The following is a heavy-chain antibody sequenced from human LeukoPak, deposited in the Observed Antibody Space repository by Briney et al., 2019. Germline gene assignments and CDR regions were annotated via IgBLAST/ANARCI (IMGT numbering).Heavy chain of an antibody. CDR3: AKWGPLRWYEPQTHFDY. D-gene: IGHD2-15*01. Sequence: PGGSLRLSCAASGFTFSSYAMSWVRQAPGKGLEWVSAISGSGGSTYYADSVKGRFTISRDNSKNTLYLQMNSPRAEDTAVYYCAKWGPLRWYEPQTHFDYWGQGTLVTVSS. CDR2: ISGSGGST. J-gene: IGHJ4*02. CDR1: GFTFSSYA. V-gene: IGHV3-23*01.